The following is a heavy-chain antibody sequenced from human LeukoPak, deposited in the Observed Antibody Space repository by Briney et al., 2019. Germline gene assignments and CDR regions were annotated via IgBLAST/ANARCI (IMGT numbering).Heavy chain of an antibody. Sequence: GGSLRLSCAASGFTFGSYWMSWVRQAPGKGLEWVANIKQDGSEKYYVDSVKGRFTISRDTAKNSLFLHMNSLRAEDTAVYYCARDRQYGGATFVRGSDYWGQGTLVTVSS. D-gene: IGHD1-26*01. CDR2: IKQDGSEK. V-gene: IGHV3-7*01. J-gene: IGHJ4*02. CDR1: GFTFGSYW. CDR3: ARDRQYGGATFVRGSDY.